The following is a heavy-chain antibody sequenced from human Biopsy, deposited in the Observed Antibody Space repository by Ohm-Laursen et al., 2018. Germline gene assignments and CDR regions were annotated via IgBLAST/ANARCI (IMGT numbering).Heavy chain of an antibody. CDR1: GDSLSSGPDN. CDR2: IYSGGNT. Sequence: SETLSLTCTVSGDSLSSGPDNWSWIRQPPGQGLAPPPFIYSGGNTNYNPSLQNRVTMSVDTSKNQFSLKLSSVIAADTAVYYCARGRRTSGWPYFANWGQGTLVIVSS. V-gene: IGHV4-61*01. J-gene: IGHJ4*02. CDR3: ARGRRTSGWPYFAN. D-gene: IGHD6-19*01.